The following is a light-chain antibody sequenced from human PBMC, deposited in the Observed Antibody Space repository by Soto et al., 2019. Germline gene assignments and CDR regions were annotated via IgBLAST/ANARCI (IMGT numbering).Light chain of an antibody. CDR1: QSVGGSS. V-gene: IGKV3-20*01. CDR2: DTS. CDR3: QQYGNPPWT. Sequence: ETVLTQSPGTLSLSPGERATLSCRASQSVGGSSLAWYQQKPGQAPRLLIYDTSSRATDIPNRFSGSGSGTDFTLTISRLEPEDFAVYHCQQYGNPPWTFGQGTTLEIK. J-gene: IGKJ2*01.